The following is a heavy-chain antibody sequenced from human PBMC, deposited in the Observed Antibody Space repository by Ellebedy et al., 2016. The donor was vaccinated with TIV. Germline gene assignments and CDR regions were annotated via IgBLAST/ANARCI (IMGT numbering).Heavy chain of an antibody. J-gene: IGHJ4*02. CDR2: IKQDGSEK. D-gene: IGHD3-10*01. V-gene: IGHV3-7*01. CDR3: ARDAGYGSGYDY. CDR1: GFTFSSYW. Sequence: GESLKISXAASGFTFSSYWMSWVRQAPGKGLEWVANIKQDGSEKYYVDSVKGRFTISRDNAKNSLYLQMNSLRAEDTAVYYCARDAGYGSGYDYWGQGTLVTVSS.